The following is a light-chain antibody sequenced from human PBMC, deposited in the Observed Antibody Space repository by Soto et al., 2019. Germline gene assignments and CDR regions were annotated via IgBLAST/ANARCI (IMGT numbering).Light chain of an antibody. Sequence: EIVMTQSPATLSVSPGESVTLSCRASQSFSSNLAWYQQKPGQAPRLLIYGASTRDTGIPARFSGSGSGTEFTLTISSLQSEDFAVYYCQQYNNWPPLTFGGGTKVEIK. CDR1: QSFSSN. CDR2: GAS. CDR3: QQYNNWPPLT. J-gene: IGKJ4*01. V-gene: IGKV3-15*01.